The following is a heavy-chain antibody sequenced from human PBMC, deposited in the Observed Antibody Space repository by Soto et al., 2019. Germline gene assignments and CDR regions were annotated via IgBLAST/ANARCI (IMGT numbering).Heavy chain of an antibody. CDR2: IWYDGSNK. Sequence: ESGGGVVQPGRSLRLSCAASGFTFSSYGMHWVRQAPGKGLEWVAVIWYDGSNKYYADSVKGRFTISRDNSKNTLYLQMNSLRAEDTAVYYCAREANYDFWSGYNDYWGQGTLVTVSS. CDR1: GFTFSSYG. CDR3: AREANYDFWSGYNDY. J-gene: IGHJ4*02. V-gene: IGHV3-33*01. D-gene: IGHD3-3*01.